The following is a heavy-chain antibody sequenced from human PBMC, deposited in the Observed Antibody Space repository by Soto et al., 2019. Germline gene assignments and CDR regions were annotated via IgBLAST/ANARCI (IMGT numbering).Heavy chain of an antibody. D-gene: IGHD2-2*02. Sequence: ASVKVSCKASGGTFSGYAISWVRQAPGQGLEWMGEIIPMFGTSNYAQKFQGRVTITADESTSTAYMELSSLRSEDTAVYYCARGSCSSTSCYKEYYFDLWGQGTLVTVSS. CDR1: GGTFSGYA. CDR2: IIPMFGTS. V-gene: IGHV1-69*13. CDR3: ARGSCSSTSCYKEYYFDL. J-gene: IGHJ4*02.